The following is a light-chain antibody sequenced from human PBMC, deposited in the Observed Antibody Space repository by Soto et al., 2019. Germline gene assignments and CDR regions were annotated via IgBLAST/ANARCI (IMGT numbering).Light chain of an antibody. CDR2: EVS. CDR1: SSDGGGYNY. CDR3: SSSTSSSTTV. J-gene: IGLJ2*01. Sequence: QSALTQPASVSGAPGQSITISCTGTSSDGGGYNYVSWYQQHPGKAPKLLIYEVSNRPSGASNRFSSSKPGHKASRTISRLQAEDEADYSCSSSTSSSTTVFGGGPPLTVL. V-gene: IGLV2-14*01.